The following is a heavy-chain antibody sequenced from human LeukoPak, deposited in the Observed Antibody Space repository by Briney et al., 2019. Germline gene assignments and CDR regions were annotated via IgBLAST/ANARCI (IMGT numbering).Heavy chain of an antibody. CDR1: GFTFSSYG. J-gene: IGHJ6*04. CDR2: IWYEGSNK. D-gene: IGHD5-18*01. Sequence: PGGSLRLSCAASGFTFSSYGMHWVRQAPGKGLEWVGVIWYEGSNKYYADSVKGRFTISRDNSKNTLYLQMNSLRAEDTAVYYCAKDTAMVTYRGYYYYGMDVWGKGTTVTVSS. CDR3: AKDTAMVTYRGYYYYGMDV. V-gene: IGHV3-33*06.